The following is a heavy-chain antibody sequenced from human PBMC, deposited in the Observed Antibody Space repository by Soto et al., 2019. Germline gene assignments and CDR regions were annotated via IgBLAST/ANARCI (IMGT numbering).Heavy chain of an antibody. CDR1: GGSFSGYY. D-gene: IGHD6-6*01. CDR3: ARGSEYRSSSYYGLDV. J-gene: IGHJ6*02. V-gene: IGHV4-34*01. Sequence: PSETLSLTRAVYGGSFSGYYWSWIRQPPGKGLEWIGEINHSGSTNYNPSLKSRVTISVDTSKNQFSLKLSSVTAADTAVYYCARGSEYRSSSYYGLDVWGQGTTVTVSS. CDR2: INHSGST.